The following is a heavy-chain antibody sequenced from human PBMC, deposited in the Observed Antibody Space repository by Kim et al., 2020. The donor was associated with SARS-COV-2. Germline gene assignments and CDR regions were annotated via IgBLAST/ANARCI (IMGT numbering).Heavy chain of an antibody. D-gene: IGHD3-10*01. CDR1: GFTFSSYS. CDR2: ISSSSSYI. V-gene: IGHV3-21*01. CDR3: ARAGHYYGSGAYFDY. J-gene: IGHJ4*02. Sequence: GGSLRLSCAASGFTFSSYSMNWVRQAPGKVLEWVSSISSSSSYIYYADSVKGRFTISRDNAKNSLYLQMNSLRAEDTAVYYCARAGHYYGSGAYFDYWGQGTLVTVSS.